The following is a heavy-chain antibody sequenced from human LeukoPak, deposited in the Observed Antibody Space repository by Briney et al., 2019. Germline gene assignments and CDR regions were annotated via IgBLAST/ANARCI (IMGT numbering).Heavy chain of an antibody. CDR2: FDPEDGET. D-gene: IGHD3-3*01. Sequence: ASVKVSCKVSGYTLTELSMHWVRQAPGKGLEWMGGFDPEDGETIYAQKFQGRVTMTEDTSTDTAYMELSSLRSEDTAVYYCARDIHYDFWSGYNYWGQGTLVTVSS. J-gene: IGHJ4*02. CDR1: GYTLTELS. V-gene: IGHV1-24*01. CDR3: ARDIHYDFWSGYNY.